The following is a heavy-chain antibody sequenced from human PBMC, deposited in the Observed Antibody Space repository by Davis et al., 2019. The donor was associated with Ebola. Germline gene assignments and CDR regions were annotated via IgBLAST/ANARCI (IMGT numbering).Heavy chain of an antibody. CDR1: GGSISSYY. J-gene: IGHJ2*01. CDR2: IYYSGST. V-gene: IGHV4-59*01. D-gene: IGHD6-19*01. Sequence: PSETLSLTCTVSGGSISSYYWSWIRQPPGKGLEWIGYIYYSGSTNYNPSLKSRVTISVDTSKNQFSLKLSSVTAADTAVYYCARDNGPYSSGWYSRGGGYWYFDLWGRGTLVTVSS. CDR3: ARDNGPYSSGWYSRGGGYWYFDL.